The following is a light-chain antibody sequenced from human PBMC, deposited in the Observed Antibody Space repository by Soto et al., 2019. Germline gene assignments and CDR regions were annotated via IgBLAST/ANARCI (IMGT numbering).Light chain of an antibody. CDR2: DAS. V-gene: IGKV3-11*01. Sequence: EIVLTQSPDTLSLSPGERATLSCRASQSVRSCLALYQQKPGQAPRLLIYDASNRATGIPARFSGSGSGTDFTLTISSLEPEDFAVYYCQQRSNWPPEVTFGPGTKVDIK. J-gene: IGKJ3*01. CDR1: QSVRSC. CDR3: QQRSNWPPEVT.